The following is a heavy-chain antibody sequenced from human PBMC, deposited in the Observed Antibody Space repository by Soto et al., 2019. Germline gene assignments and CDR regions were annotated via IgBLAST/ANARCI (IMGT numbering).Heavy chain of an antibody. J-gene: IGHJ3*02. CDR2: INPSGGST. CDR3: TRAPSYGAFDI. CDR1: GYTFTSYY. D-gene: IGHD4-17*01. Sequence: ASVTVSCKASGYTFTSYYIHWVRQAPGQGLEWMGIINPSGGSTTYAQKFQGRVTMTRDTSTSTVYMELSSLRSEDTAVYYCTRAPSYGAFDIWGQGTMVTV. V-gene: IGHV1-46*03.